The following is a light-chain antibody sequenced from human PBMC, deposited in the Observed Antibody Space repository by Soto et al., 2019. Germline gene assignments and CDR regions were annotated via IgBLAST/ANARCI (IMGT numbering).Light chain of an antibody. CDR3: CSYAGSYTYV. CDR2: DVS. J-gene: IGLJ1*01. CDR1: SSDVGGYNY. Sequence: HSVLTQARSVSGSPGQSVTISCTRTSSDVGGYNYVSWYQQHPGKAPKLMIYDVSKRPSGVPDRFSGSKSGNTASLTISGLQAEDEADYYCCSYAGSYTYVFGTGTKVTVL. V-gene: IGLV2-11*01.